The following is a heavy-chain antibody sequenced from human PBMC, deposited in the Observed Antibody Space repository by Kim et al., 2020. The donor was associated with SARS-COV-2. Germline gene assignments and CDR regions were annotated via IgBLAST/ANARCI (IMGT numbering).Heavy chain of an antibody. J-gene: IGHJ6*02. CDR3: AAVGYDYVWGSYIPGYYGMDV. V-gene: IGHV1-58*02. D-gene: IGHD3-16*01. Sequence: SVKVSCKASGFTFTSSAMQWVRQARGQRLEWIGWIVVGSGNTNYAQKFQERVTITRDMSTSTAYMELSSLRSEDTAVYYCAAVGYDYVWGSYIPGYYGMDVWGQGTTVTVSS. CDR1: GFTFTSSA. CDR2: IVVGSGNT.